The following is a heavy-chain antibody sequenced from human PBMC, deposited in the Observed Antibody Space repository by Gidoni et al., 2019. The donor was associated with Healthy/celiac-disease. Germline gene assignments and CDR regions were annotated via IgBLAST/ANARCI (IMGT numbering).Heavy chain of an antibody. J-gene: IGHJ4*02. D-gene: IGHD4-17*01. CDR1: GFTVSDYY. CDR2: ISSSSSYT. CDR3: ARTDYGDYSLAFDY. Sequence: QVQLVESGGGLVKPGGSLRLSCAASGFTVSDYYMSWIRQAPGKGLEWVSYISSSSSYTNYADSVKGRFTISRDNANNSLYLQMNSLRAEDTAVYYCARTDYGDYSLAFDYWGQGTLVTVSS. V-gene: IGHV3-11*06.